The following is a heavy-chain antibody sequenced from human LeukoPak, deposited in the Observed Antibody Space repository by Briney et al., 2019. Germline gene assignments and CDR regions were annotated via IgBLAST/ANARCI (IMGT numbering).Heavy chain of an antibody. D-gene: IGHD2-2*02. V-gene: IGHV1-46*01. J-gene: IGHJ5*02. CDR3: ARADIVVVPAATPTRQPRKYNWFDP. CDR2: INPSGGST. Sequence: ASVKVSCKASGYTFTSYYMHWVRQAPGQGLEWMGIINPSGGSTSYAQKFQGRVTMTRDTSTSTVYMELSSLRSEDTAVYYCARADIVVVPAATPTRQPRKYNWFDPWGQGTLVTVSS. CDR1: GYTFTSYY.